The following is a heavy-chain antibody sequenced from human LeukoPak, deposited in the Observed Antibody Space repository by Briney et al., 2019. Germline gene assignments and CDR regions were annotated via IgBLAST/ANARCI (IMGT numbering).Heavy chain of an antibody. CDR2: ISSSSGTTT. CDR3: ARVRGSYSVDY. V-gene: IGHV3-48*04. Sequence: PGGSLRLSCVASGITFRSSSMHWVRRAPGKGLEWVSYISSSSGTTTHYADSVKGRFTISRDNAKNTLHLQMNRLKAEDTAVFYCARVRGSYSVDYWGQGTLVTVSS. D-gene: IGHD1-26*01. CDR1: GITFRSSS. J-gene: IGHJ4*02.